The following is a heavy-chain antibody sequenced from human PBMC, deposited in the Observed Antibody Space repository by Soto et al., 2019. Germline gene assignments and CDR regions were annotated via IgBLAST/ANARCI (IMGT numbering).Heavy chain of an antibody. CDR3: ARETIGYCSGGSCYPYYYYYGMDV. Sequence: PGGSLRLSCAASGFTFSSYWMHWVRQAPGKGLVWVSRINSDVSSTSYADSVKGRFAISRDTAKNTLYLQMNSLRAEDTAVYYCARETIGYCSGGSCYPYYYYYGMDVWGQGTTVTVSS. D-gene: IGHD2-15*01. CDR1: GFTFSSYW. V-gene: IGHV3-74*01. CDR2: INSDVSST. J-gene: IGHJ6*02.